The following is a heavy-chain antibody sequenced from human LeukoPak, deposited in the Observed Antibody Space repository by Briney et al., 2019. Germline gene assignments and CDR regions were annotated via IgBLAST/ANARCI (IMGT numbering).Heavy chain of an antibody. CDR1: GFTFSSYW. CDR2: IKQDGSEK. Sequence: GGSLRLSCAASGFTFSSYWMSWVRQAPGKGLEWVANIKQDGSEKYYVASVKGRFTISRDNAKNSLYLQMNSLRAEDTALYYYARNSRFLEWLSLDYWGQGTLVTVSS. D-gene: IGHD3-3*01. V-gene: IGHV3-7*01. CDR3: ARNSRFLEWLSLDY. J-gene: IGHJ4*02.